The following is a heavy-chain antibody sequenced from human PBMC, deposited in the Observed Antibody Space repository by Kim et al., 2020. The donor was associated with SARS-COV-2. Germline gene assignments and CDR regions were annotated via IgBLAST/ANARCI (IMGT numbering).Heavy chain of an antibody. J-gene: IGHJ4*02. CDR3: ARGYDYGDYFDY. Sequence: YYVDSVKGRFTISRDNAKNSLYLQMNSLRAEDTAVYYCARGYDYGDYFDYWGQGTLVTVSS. D-gene: IGHD4-17*01. V-gene: IGHV3-7*01.